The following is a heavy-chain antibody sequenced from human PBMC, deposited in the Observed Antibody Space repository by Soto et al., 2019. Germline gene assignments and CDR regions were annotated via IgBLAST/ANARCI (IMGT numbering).Heavy chain of an antibody. CDR2: MNPNSGNT. D-gene: IGHD3-3*01. V-gene: IGHV1-8*01. CDR3: ARGSALPQYYDFWSGYYPYFDY. CDR1: GYTFTSYD. J-gene: IGHJ4*02. Sequence: ASVKVSCKASGYTFTSYDINWVRQATGQGLEWMGWMNPNSGNTGYAQKFQGRVTMTRNTSISTAYMELSSLRSEDTAVYYCARGSALPQYYDFWSGYYPYFDYWGQGTLVTVSS.